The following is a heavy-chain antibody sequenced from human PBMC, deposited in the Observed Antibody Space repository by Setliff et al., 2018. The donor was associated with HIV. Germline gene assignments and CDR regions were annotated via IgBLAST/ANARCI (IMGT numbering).Heavy chain of an antibody. CDR2: IHISGPS. V-gene: IGHV4-4*09. CDR3: ARHDADTAGPFFLH. CDR1: GGSINNYY. D-gene: IGHD6-19*01. J-gene: IGHJ1*01. Sequence: PSETLSLTCTVSGGSINNYYWSWIRQPPGKGLEWIGYIHISGPSKYSPSLESRVSMSVDTSKSQFSLKLSSVTAADTAVYYCARHDADTAGPFFLHWGQGTLVTVSS.